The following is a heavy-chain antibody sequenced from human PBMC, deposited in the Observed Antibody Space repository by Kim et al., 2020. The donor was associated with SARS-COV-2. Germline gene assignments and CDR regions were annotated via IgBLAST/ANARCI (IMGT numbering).Heavy chain of an antibody. V-gene: IGHV3-23*01. Sequence: ADPVKDRFDISRDNSTTTLYLQMNSLTAEDTALYYGSKGESNNWSFFDYWGQGTLVTVSS. J-gene: IGHJ4*02. D-gene: IGHD1-1*01. CDR3: SKGESNNWSFFDY.